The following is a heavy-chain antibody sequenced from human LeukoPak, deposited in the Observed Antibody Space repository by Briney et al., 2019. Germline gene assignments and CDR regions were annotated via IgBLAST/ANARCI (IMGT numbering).Heavy chain of an antibody. Sequence: SETLSLTCTVSGGSTNSYYWSWIRQPPGKGLEWIAYIYYSGSTNYNPSLKSRVTISVDTSKSQFSLRLSSVTAADTAVYYCARHRSGSSWFAPWGQGTLVTVSS. J-gene: IGHJ5*02. CDR1: GGSTNSYY. CDR3: ARHRSGSSWFAP. D-gene: IGHD6-19*01. CDR2: IYYSGST. V-gene: IGHV4-59*08.